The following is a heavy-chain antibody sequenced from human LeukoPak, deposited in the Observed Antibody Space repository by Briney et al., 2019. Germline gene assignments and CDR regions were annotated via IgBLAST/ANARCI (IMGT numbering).Heavy chain of an antibody. CDR2: IYYSGST. D-gene: IGHD3-9*01. J-gene: IGHJ4*02. V-gene: IGHV4-31*03. CDR3: ARRWLYYFDY. CDR1: GGSISSGGYY. Sequence: TSETLSLTCTVSGGSISSGGYYWSWIRQHPGKGLEWIGYIYYSGSTYYNPSLKSRVTISVDTSKNQFSLKLSSVTAADTAVYYCARRWLYYFDYWGQGTLVTVSS.